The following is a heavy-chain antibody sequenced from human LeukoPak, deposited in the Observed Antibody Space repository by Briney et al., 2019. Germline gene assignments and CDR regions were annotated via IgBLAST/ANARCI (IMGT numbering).Heavy chain of an antibody. CDR3: ARSYRSGWYYFDY. D-gene: IGHD6-19*01. CDR2: LSYDGSNT. Sequence: GGALRLSCAASGFIFSSYTMHWVRQAPGKGLEWVAGLSYDGSNTNHADPLKGRFTISRDNSKNTVHLQMNSHRAEDTAVYYCARSYRSGWYYFDYWGQGTLVTVSS. V-gene: IGHV3-30-3*01. J-gene: IGHJ4*02. CDR1: GFIFSSYT.